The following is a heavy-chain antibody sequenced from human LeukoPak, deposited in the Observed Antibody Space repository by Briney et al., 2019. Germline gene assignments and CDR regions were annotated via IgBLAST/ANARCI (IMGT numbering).Heavy chain of an antibody. D-gene: IGHD4-23*01. V-gene: IGHV1-18*01. CDR2: ISAYNGNT. CDR1: GYTFTSYG. CDR3: ARQGNYGGNDDAFDI. Sequence: GASVKVSCKASGYTFTSYGISWVRQAPGQGLEWMGWISAYNGNTNYAQKLQGRVTMTTDTSTSTAYMELRSLRSDDTAVYYCARQGNYGGNDDAFDIWGQGTMVTVSS. J-gene: IGHJ3*02.